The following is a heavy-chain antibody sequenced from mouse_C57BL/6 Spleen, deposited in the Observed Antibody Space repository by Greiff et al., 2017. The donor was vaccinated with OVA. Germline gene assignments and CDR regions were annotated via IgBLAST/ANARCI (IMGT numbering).Heavy chain of an antibody. CDR2: ISNGGGST. J-gene: IGHJ3*01. CDR3: ARRGYYDYAWFAY. Sequence: DVKLVESGGGLVQPGGSLKLSCAASGFTFSDYYMYWVRQTPEKRLEWVAYISNGGGSTYYPDTVKGRFTISRDNAKNTLYLQMSRLKSEDTAMYYCARRGYYDYAWFAYWGQGTLVTVSA. D-gene: IGHD2-4*01. CDR1: GFTFSDYY. V-gene: IGHV5-12*01.